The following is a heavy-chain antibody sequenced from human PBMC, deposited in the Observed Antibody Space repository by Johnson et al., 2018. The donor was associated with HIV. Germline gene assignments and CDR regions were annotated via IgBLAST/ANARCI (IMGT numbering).Heavy chain of an antibody. Sequence: VQLVESGGGLVKPGGSLRLSCAASGFTFSDDYMSWIRQATGKGLEWVSAIGTAGDTYYPGSVKGRFTISRENAKNSLYLQMNSLRAEDTAAYYCARRRSYSSSWEPPDDAFDIWGQGTMVTVSS. J-gene: IGHJ3*02. CDR1: GFTFSDDY. V-gene: IGHV3-13*01. CDR2: IGTAGDT. CDR3: ARRRSYSSSWEPPDDAFDI. D-gene: IGHD6-13*01.